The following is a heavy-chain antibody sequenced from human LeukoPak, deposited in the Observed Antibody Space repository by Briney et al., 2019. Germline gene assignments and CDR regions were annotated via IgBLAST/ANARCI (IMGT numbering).Heavy chain of an antibody. CDR1: GYTFTGYY. CDR3: ARVLERHFDY. V-gene: IGHV1-2*02. Sequence: GASVKLSCKASGYTFTGYYIHCVRQAPGQGLEWMGWINPNSGGTNYAQKFQGRGTMTRDTSISTAYMELSRLRSDDTAVYYCARVLERHFDYWGQGTLVTVSS. J-gene: IGHJ4*02. D-gene: IGHD1-1*01. CDR2: INPNSGGT.